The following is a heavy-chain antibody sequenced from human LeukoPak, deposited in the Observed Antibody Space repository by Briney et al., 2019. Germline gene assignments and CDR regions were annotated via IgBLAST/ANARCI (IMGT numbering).Heavy chain of an antibody. Sequence: GGSLRLSCAASGFTFSSYGMNWVRQAPGKGLEWVSYISSSSTINYADSVRGRFTISRDNGKNSLYLQMDSLRAEDTAVYYCAREMPAFDVWGQGTMVTVSS. J-gene: IGHJ3*01. CDR1: GFTFSSYG. CDR2: ISSSSTI. V-gene: IGHV3-48*01. D-gene: IGHD2-2*01. CDR3: AREMPAFDV.